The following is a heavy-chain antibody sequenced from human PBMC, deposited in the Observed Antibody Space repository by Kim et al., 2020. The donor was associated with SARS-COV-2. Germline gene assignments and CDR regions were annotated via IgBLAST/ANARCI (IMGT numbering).Heavy chain of an antibody. CDR1: GFTFSSYG. Sequence: GGSLRLSCAASGFTFSSYGMHWVRQAPGKGLEWVAVIWYDGSNKYYADSVKGRFTISRDNSKNTLYLQMNSLRAEDTAVYYCARELWFGESSGGDAFDIWGQGTMVTVSS. CDR2: IWYDGSNK. V-gene: IGHV3-33*01. D-gene: IGHD3-10*01. J-gene: IGHJ3*02. CDR3: ARELWFGESSGGDAFDI.